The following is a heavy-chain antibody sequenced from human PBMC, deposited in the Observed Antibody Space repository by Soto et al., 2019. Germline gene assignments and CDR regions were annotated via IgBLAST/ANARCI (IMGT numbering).Heavy chain of an antibody. D-gene: IGHD4-4*01. CDR3: ARLFPGDDYSNYPAGFYYFDY. J-gene: IGHJ4*02. CDR2: ISSSSSYT. Sequence: PGGSLRLSCAASGVTFCDYYMSWIRQAPGKGLEWVSYISSSSSYTNYADSVKGRFTISRDNAKNSLYLQMNSLRAEDTAVYYCARLFPGDDYSNYPAGFYYFDYWGQGTLVTVSS. CDR1: GVTFCDYY. V-gene: IGHV3-11*06.